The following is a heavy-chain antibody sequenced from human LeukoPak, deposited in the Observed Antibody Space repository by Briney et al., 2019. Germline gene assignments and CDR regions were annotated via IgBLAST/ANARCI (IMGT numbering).Heavy chain of an antibody. Sequence: GASVKVSCKVSGYTLTELSMHWVRQAPGEGLKWMGGFDPEDGETIYAQKFQGRVTITTDAPANIVYMELSSLRSEDTAVYYCARDGSGSYPPLFDYWGQGTLVTVSS. CDR1: GYTLTELS. D-gene: IGHD1-26*01. CDR2: FDPEDGET. J-gene: IGHJ4*02. CDR3: ARDGSGSYPPLFDY. V-gene: IGHV1-24*01.